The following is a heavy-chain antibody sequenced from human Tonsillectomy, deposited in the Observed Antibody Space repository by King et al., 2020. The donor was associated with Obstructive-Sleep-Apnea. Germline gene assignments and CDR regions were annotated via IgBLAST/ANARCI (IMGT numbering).Heavy chain of an antibody. CDR3: ARHHGNGAPGPSDY. CDR2: IYYTGST. CDR1: GGSISTSSYY. J-gene: IGHJ4*02. D-gene: IGHD4-17*01. V-gene: IGHV4-39*01. Sequence: QLQESGPGLLKPSETLSLTCTVSGGSISTSSYYWGWIRQPPGKGLEWIGNIYYTGSTYYNPSLKSRVAISVDTSKNQFSLKLSPVTAADTAVYYCARHHGNGAPGPSDYWGQGTLVTVSS.